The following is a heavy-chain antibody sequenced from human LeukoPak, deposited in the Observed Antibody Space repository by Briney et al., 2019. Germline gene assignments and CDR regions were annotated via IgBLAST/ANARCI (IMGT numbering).Heavy chain of an antibody. Sequence: GSLRLSCAASGFTFSSYGLHWVRQAPGKGLEWVALISSDGSNNYYANSVKGRFTISRDNSKNSLYLQMNSLRAEDTAVYYCAREMGATKDIDYWGQGTLVTVSS. CDR1: GFTFSSYG. D-gene: IGHD1-26*01. J-gene: IGHJ4*02. CDR3: AREMGATKDIDY. CDR2: ISSDGSNN. V-gene: IGHV3-33*08.